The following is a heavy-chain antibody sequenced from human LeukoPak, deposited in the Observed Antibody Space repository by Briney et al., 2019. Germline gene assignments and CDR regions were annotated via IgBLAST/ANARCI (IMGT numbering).Heavy chain of an antibody. D-gene: IGHD2-8*01. CDR1: GGTFSSYA. J-gene: IGHJ5*02. Sequence: GASVKVSCKASGGTFSSYAISWVRQAPGQGLEWMGRIIPTFGTANYAQKFQGRVTITTDESTSTAYMELSSLRSEDTAVYYCANTPYCTNGVCYLHWFDPWGQGTLVTVSS. CDR3: ANTPYCTNGVCYLHWFDP. V-gene: IGHV1-69*05. CDR2: IIPTFGTA.